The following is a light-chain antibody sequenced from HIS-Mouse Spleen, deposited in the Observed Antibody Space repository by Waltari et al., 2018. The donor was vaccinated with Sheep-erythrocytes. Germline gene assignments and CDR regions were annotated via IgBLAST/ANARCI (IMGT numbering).Light chain of an antibody. CDR2: EVS. CDR3: SSYAGSNNWV. Sequence: QSALTQPPSASGSPGQSVTISCTGTSSDVGGYNYVSWYQQHPGKAPKLMIYEVSKRPSGGPERFSGTKSGGTASLTVSGLQAEDEADYYCSSYAGSNNWVFGGGTKLAVL. J-gene: IGLJ3*02. CDR1: SSDVGGYNY. V-gene: IGLV2-8*01.